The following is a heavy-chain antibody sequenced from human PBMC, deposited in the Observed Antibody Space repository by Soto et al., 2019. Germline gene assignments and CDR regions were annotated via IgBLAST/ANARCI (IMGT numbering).Heavy chain of an antibody. Sequence: EVQLLESGGGLVQPGGSLRLSCAASGFTFSSYAMSWVRQAPGKGLEWVSAISGSGGSTYYADSVKGRFTISRDNSMNTLYLQMNSRRADDTAVYYCAKEYYDFCSGSTSSFDPWGQGTLVTVSS. D-gene: IGHD3-3*01. J-gene: IGHJ5*02. CDR1: GFTFSSYA. V-gene: IGHV3-23*01. CDR3: AKEYYDFCSGSTSSFDP. CDR2: ISGSGGST.